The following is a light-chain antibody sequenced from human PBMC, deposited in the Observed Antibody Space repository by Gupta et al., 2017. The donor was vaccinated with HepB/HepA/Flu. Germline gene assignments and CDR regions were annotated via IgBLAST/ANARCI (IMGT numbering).Light chain of an antibody. CDR2: AAS. CDR1: QSISSY. J-gene: IGKJ4*01. CDR3: QQSYSTPLT. V-gene: IGKV1-39*01. Sequence: DIQMTQSPSSLSASVGDSVTITCRASQSISSYLNWYQQKPGKAPKLLIYAASSLQSGVPSRFSGSGSGTDFTLTISSLQPEDFATYYCQQSYSTPLTFGGWTKVEIK.